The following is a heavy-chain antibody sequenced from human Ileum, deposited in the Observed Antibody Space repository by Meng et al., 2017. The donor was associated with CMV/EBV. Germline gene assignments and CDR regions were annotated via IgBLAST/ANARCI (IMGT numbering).Heavy chain of an antibody. CDR3: ARDTTVVTAGFFDY. CDR1: GGTFNSYG. Sequence: SVKVSCKASGGTFNSYGISWVRQAPGQGLEWMGGIIPILDRPNYAQKFQGRVTITADKSTNTAYMELTSLRSEDTAVYYCARDTTVVTAGFFDYWGQGTLVTVSS. J-gene: IGHJ4*02. CDR2: IIPILDRP. V-gene: IGHV1-69*10. D-gene: IGHD4-23*01.